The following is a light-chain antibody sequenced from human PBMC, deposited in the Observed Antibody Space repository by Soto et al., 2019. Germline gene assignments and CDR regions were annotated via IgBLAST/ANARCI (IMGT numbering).Light chain of an antibody. CDR3: QQLNSFPFT. CDR2: AAY. Sequence: DIQLTQSPSFLSASVGDRVTITCRASQGIRSDLAWYQQKPGKAPKLLIYAAYSLQSGIPTRFSGSGSGTEFTLTISSLQPEDFATYYCQQLNSFPFTFGQGTRLEIK. CDR1: QGIRSD. J-gene: IGKJ5*01. V-gene: IGKV1-9*01.